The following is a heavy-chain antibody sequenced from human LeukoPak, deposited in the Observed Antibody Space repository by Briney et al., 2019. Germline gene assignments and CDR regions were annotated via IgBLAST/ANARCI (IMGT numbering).Heavy chain of an antibody. CDR1: GYTFTSYG. D-gene: IGHD4-17*01. CDR2: ISAYNGNT. CDR3: AGGPSYGDYDGGWFDP. J-gene: IGHJ5*02. Sequence: GASVQVSCKASGYTFTSYGISWVRQAPGQGLEWMGWISAYNGNTNYAQKLQGRVTMTTDTSTSTAYMELRSLRSDDTAVYYCAGGPSYGDYDGGWFDPWGQGTLVSVSS. V-gene: IGHV1-18*01.